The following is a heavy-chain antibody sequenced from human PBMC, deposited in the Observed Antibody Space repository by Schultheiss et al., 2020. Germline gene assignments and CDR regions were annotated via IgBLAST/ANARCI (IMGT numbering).Heavy chain of an antibody. V-gene: IGHV2-5*01. Sequence: TLSLTCAVYGGSFSSSSYYWGWIRQPPGKALEWLALIYWNDDKRYSPSLKSRLTITKDTSKNQVVLTMTNMDPVDTATYYCAHSGSGSSWEEDYFDYWGQGTLVNVYS. CDR3: AHSGSGSSWEEDYFDY. CDR1: GGSFSSSSYY. CDR2: IYWNDDK. J-gene: IGHJ4*02. D-gene: IGHD6-13*01.